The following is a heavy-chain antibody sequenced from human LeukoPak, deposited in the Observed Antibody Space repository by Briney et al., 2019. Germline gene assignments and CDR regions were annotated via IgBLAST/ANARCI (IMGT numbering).Heavy chain of an antibody. CDR1: GFTFSSYW. CDR3: ARFGPHFYGDYLGYYYMDV. CDR2: INEDGSEK. Sequence: GGSLRLSCAASGFTFSSYWMTWVRQAPGKGLEWVADINEDGSEKYYADSVKGRFTISRDNAKNSLYLQMNSLRAEDTAVYYCARFGPHFYGDYLGYYYMDVWGKGTTVTVSS. J-gene: IGHJ6*03. V-gene: IGHV3-7*01. D-gene: IGHD4-17*01.